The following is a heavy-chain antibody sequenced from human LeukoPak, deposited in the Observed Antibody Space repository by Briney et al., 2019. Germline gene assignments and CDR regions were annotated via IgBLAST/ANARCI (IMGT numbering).Heavy chain of an antibody. CDR1: GGSISSSNYY. CDR2: IYTSEST. D-gene: IGHD4-17*01. V-gene: IGHV4-61*02. CDR3: ARAGYGDSDFDY. J-gene: IGHJ4*02. Sequence: SETLSLTCSVSGGSISSSNYYWSWIRQPAGKGLEWIGRIYTSESTNYNPSLKSRVTISVDTSRNQFSLKVSSVTAADTAVYYCARAGYGDSDFDYWGQGTLVTVSS.